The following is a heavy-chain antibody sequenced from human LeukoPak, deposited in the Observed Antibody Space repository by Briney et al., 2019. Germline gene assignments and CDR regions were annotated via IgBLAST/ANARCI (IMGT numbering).Heavy chain of an antibody. CDR1: GYTFTNSG. V-gene: IGHV1-18*01. CDR2: ISAYNGDT. CDR3: ARGTVSGGSPFDY. Sequence: ASVKVSCKASGYTFTNSGISWVRQAPGQGLEWMGWISAYNGDTNYAQNLQGRVTMTTDTPTGTAHMELRSLRSDVTAVYYCARGTVSGGSPFDYWGQGTLVTVSS. D-gene: IGHD6-19*01. J-gene: IGHJ4*02.